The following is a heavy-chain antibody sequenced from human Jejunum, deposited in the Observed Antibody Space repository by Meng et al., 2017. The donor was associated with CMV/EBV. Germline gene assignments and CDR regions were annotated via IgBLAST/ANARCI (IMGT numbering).Heavy chain of an antibody. CDR3: AKGADSSWYTGES. Sequence: VPLVESGGGFIPPGGSLRLSCAPSVFTVSSGYMTWVRKAPEKGLEWLSITFRRGTTYFADSVKGRFSISRDNSKNTLYLQMNSLRVEDTAVYYCAKGADSSWYTGESWGQGTLVTVSS. J-gene: IGHJ5*02. CDR1: VFTVSSGY. CDR2: TFRRGTT. V-gene: IGHV3-53*01. D-gene: IGHD2-2*02.